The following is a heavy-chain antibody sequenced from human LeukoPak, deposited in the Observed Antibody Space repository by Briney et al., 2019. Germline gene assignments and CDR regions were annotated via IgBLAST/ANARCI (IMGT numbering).Heavy chain of an antibody. CDR1: GYTFTSYD. D-gene: IGHD6-6*01. CDR2: MNPNSGNT. J-gene: IGHJ4*02. Sequence: ASVKVSCKASGYTFTSYDINWVRQATGLGLEWMGWMNPNSGNTGYAQKFQGRVTMTRNTSISTAYMELSSLRSEDTAVYYCARSEYSSSSEGYDYWGQGTLVTVSS. CDR3: ARSEYSSSSEGYDY. V-gene: IGHV1-8*01.